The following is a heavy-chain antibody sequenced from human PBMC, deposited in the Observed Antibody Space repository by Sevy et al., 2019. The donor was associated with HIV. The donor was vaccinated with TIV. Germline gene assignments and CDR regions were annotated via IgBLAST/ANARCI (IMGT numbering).Heavy chain of an antibody. D-gene: IGHD1-26*01. V-gene: IGHV3-48*02. CDR1: GFSFSSSS. CDR3: ARDYSGSYYRFDL. J-gene: IGHJ4*01. Sequence: GGSLRLSCAASGFSFSSSSMNWLRQAPGKGLEWLAYITRDGKTKYYADFVKGRFTISRDNAQNSLFLQLNSLRDDDTAAYYCARDYSGSYYRFDLWGHGPRVTVSS. CDR2: ITRDGKTK.